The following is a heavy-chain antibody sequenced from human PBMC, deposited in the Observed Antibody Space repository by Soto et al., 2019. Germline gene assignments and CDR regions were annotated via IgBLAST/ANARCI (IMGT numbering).Heavy chain of an antibody. V-gene: IGHV1-3*01. J-gene: IGHJ4*02. Sequence: ASVKVSCKASGYTFTSYAMHWVRQAPGQRLEWMGWINAGNGNTKYSQKFQGRVTITRDTSASTAYMELSSLRSEDTAVYYCARVYPSGSYYILEFDYWGQGTLVTVSS. CDR3: ARVYPSGSYYILEFDY. D-gene: IGHD1-26*01. CDR1: GYTFTSYA. CDR2: INAGNGNT.